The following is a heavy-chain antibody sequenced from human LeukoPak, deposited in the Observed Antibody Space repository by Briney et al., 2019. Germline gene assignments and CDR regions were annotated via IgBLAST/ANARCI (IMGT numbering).Heavy chain of an antibody. Sequence: GGSLRLSCAASGCAVSSKYMTWVRQAPGKGMEWVSGIYSDGSTFYTDSVKGRFTISRDNAKNTLYLQMNSLRAEDTAVYYCARGPWDYWGQGTLVTVSS. CDR1: GCAVSSKY. J-gene: IGHJ4*02. CDR2: IYSDGST. V-gene: IGHV3-53*05. CDR3: ARGPWDY.